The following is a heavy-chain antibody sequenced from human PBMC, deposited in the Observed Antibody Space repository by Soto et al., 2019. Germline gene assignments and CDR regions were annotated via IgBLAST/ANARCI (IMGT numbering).Heavy chain of an antibody. D-gene: IGHD3-3*01. CDR1: GFTFSTYA. CDR3: ARGPYYDPIHYFDY. Sequence: PVGSLRPSCAASGFTFSTYAMHWVRQAPGKGLEYVSAISSNGGSTYYVDSVKGRFTISRDNSKNTLYLQMGSLRAEDMAVYYCARGPYYDPIHYFDYWGQGALVTVSS. CDR2: ISSNGGST. J-gene: IGHJ4*02. V-gene: IGHV3-64*02.